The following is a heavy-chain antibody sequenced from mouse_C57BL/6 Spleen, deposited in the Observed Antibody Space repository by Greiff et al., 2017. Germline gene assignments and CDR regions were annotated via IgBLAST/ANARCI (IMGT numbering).Heavy chain of an antibody. CDR1: GFTFSDYY. V-gene: IGHV5-12*01. Sequence: EVKLMESGGGLVQPGGSLKLSCAASGFTFSDYYMYWVRQTPEKRLEWVAYISNGGGSTYYPDTVKGRFTISRDNAKNTLYLQMSRLKSEDTAMYYCARQGGITVGYFDVWGTGTTVTVSS. CDR3: ARQGGITVGYFDV. J-gene: IGHJ1*03. D-gene: IGHD2-4*01. CDR2: ISNGGGST.